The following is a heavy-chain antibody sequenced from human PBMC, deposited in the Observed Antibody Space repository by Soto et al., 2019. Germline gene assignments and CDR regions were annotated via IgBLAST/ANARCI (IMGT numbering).Heavy chain of an antibody. CDR1: GFTFSSYG. CDR3: ARDLPNYTFDP. V-gene: IGHV3-33*01. Sequence: GGSLRLSCAASGFTFSSYGMHWVRQAPGKGLEWVAVIWYDGSNKYYADSVKGRFTISRDNSKNTLYLQMNSLRAEDTAVYYCARDLPNYTFDPWGQGTLVTVSS. CDR2: IWYDGSNK. J-gene: IGHJ5*02. D-gene: IGHD1-7*01.